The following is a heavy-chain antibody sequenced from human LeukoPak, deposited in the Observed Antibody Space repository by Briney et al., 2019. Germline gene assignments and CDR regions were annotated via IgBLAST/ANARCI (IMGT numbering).Heavy chain of an antibody. CDR3: AKDKRFSGNYYEGHSFDY. V-gene: IGHV3-23*01. CDR2: ISGSGGST. J-gene: IGHJ4*02. Sequence: GGSLRLSCAASGFTFSSYAMSWVRQAPGKGLEWVSAISGSGGSTYYADSVKGRFSISRDNSKNTLYLQMNSLRAEDTAVYYCAKDKRFSGNYYEGHSFDYWGQGTLVTVSS. CDR1: GFTFSSYA. D-gene: IGHD1-26*01.